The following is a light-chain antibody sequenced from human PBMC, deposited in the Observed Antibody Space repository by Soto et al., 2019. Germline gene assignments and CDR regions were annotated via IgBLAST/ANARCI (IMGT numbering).Light chain of an antibody. Sequence: EIVLTQSPGTLPLSPGERATLSCRASQSVSSNYLVWYQQKPGQAPRPLIYGASSRATGIPDRFSGRGSGTDFTITISRLEPEDFAVYYCQQYGNSPFTFGQGTKLEIK. CDR1: QSVSSNY. J-gene: IGKJ2*01. V-gene: IGKV3-20*01. CDR3: QQYGNSPFT. CDR2: GAS.